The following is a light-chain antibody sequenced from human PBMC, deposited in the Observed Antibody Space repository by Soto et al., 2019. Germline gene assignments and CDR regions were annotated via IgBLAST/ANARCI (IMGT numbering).Light chain of an antibody. CDR1: QTVSRY. Sequence: VLTQSPATLFLSPGERATLSCRASQTVSRYLAWYQQKPGQAPRLLIYYASNRATGIPARFSGSGSGTDYTLTISSLEPEDFAVYYCQQYNNWPPWTFGQGTKVEIK. CDR3: QQYNNWPPWT. J-gene: IGKJ1*01. V-gene: IGKV3-11*01. CDR2: YAS.